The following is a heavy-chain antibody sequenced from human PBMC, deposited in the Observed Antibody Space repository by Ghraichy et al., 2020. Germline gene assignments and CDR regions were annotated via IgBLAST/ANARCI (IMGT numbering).Heavy chain of an antibody. CDR3: ARHHWRGNDAFDI. Sequence: SETLSLTCTVSGGSISSNDDYWGWIRHPPGKGLEWIGSIFYNGNVYYNPSLKSRVTISVDTSKNQFSLKLSSVTAADTAVYYCARHHWRGNDAFDIWGQGTLVTVSS. V-gene: IGHV4-39*01. CDR1: GGSISSNDDY. CDR2: IFYNGNV. D-gene: IGHD3-16*01. J-gene: IGHJ3*02.